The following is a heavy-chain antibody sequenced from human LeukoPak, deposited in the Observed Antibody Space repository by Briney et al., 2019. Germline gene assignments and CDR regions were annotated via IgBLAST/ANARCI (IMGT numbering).Heavy chain of an antibody. CDR3: ARLPGFREAFDI. Sequence: PSVTLSLTCTVSGGSISSYYWSWIRQPPGKGLEWIGYIYYSGSTNYNPSLKSRVTISVDTSKNPFSLKLTSVTAADTAVYYCARLPGFREAFDIWGQGTMVTVSS. J-gene: IGHJ3*02. V-gene: IGHV4-59*08. CDR1: GGSISSYY. CDR2: IYYSGST.